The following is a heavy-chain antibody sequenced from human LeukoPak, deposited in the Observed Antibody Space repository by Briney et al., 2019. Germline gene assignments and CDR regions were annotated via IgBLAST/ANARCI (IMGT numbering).Heavy chain of an antibody. Sequence: SETMSLTCTVSGYSISSGYYWGWIRQPPGKGLEWIGNIYHNGSTDYNPSLKSRVTISVDTSKNQFSLKLSSVTAADTAVYYCATDFWSGTNIIDYWGQGTLVTVSS. J-gene: IGHJ4*02. CDR3: ATDFWSGTNIIDY. V-gene: IGHV4-38-2*02. CDR2: IYHNGST. D-gene: IGHD3-3*01. CDR1: GYSISSGYY.